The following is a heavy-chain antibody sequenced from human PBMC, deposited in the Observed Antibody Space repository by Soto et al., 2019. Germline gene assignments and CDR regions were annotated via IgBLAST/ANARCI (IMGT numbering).Heavy chain of an antibody. J-gene: IGHJ5*02. Sequence: LEPLSLTCTVPGGSISSSSSYWGWIRQPPGKGLKGIGSIYYSGSTYYSPSLKSRVTISVDTSKNQFSLKLSSVTAADTAVYYCAIQQSGSYYNDSWYDPLCPGTLVTVSS. CDR2: IYYSGST. D-gene: IGHD3-10*01. CDR3: AIQQSGSYYNDSWYDP. V-gene: IGHV4-39*01. CDR1: GGSISSSSSY.